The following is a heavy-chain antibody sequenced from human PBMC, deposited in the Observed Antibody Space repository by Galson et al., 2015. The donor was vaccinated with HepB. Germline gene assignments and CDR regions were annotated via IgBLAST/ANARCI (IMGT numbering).Heavy chain of an antibody. CDR1: GFTFSGSA. Sequence: SLRLSCAASGFTFSGSAMHWVRQASGRGLEWVGRIGSKANSYATAYAASVKGRFTISRDDSKYTAYMQMNSLKTEDTAVYYCTRLGDLSGYSSLWGQGTLVTVSS. V-gene: IGHV3-73*01. J-gene: IGHJ4*02. CDR2: IGSKANSYAT. CDR3: TRLGDLSGYSSL. D-gene: IGHD6-13*01.